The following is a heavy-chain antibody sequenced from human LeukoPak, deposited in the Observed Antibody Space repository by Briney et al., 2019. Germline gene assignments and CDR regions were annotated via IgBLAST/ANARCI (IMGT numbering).Heavy chain of an antibody. CDR1: GGSIRTYY. CDR3: ARGVGSGSYYFDP. Sequence: SETLSLTCTVSGGSIRTYYWSWIRQPPGMGLEWIGYIYHSGSTNFNASLKSRVTISVDTSRNQFSLKVSSVTAADTAVYYCARGVGSGSYYFDPWGQGTLVTVSS. CDR2: IYHSGST. V-gene: IGHV4-59*01. D-gene: IGHD1-26*01. J-gene: IGHJ5*02.